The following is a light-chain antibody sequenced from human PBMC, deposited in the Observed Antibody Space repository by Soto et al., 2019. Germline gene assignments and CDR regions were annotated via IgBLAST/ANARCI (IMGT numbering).Light chain of an antibody. J-gene: IGKJ1*01. Sequence: DIQRPQSPSTLSASVGDRVTIACRASQTIGTWLAWYQQKPGKAPNLLIYKASTLESGVPSRFSGSGSGTEFTRTISSLQPDDFATYYCQQYNTYPWTFGQRTKVDI. V-gene: IGKV1-5*03. CDR3: QQYNTYPWT. CDR1: QTIGTW. CDR2: KAS.